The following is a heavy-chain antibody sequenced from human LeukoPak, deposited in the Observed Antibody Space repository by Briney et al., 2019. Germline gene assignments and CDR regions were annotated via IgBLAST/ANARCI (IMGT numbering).Heavy chain of an antibody. Sequence: PGGSLRLSCAASGFTFSNFWMHWVRQAPGKGLLWVSRINTDGSGTIYADSVKGRFTISRDNANNTLYLQMNSLRAEDTAVYYCARAKPGGNWFDPWGQGTLVTVSA. D-gene: IGHD3-16*01. J-gene: IGHJ5*02. CDR1: GFTFSNFW. CDR2: INTDGSGT. V-gene: IGHV3-74*01. CDR3: ARAKPGGNWFDP.